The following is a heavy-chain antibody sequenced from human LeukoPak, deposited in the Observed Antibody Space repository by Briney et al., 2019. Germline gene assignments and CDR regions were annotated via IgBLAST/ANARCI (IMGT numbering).Heavy chain of an antibody. CDR3: ARVYGSGSYYVAVNWFDP. CDR2: IIPILGIA. D-gene: IGHD3-10*01. V-gene: IGHV1-69*02. J-gene: IGHJ5*02. Sequence: SVKVSCKASGGTFSSYTISWVRQAPGQGLEWMGRIIPILGIANYAQKFQGRVTITADKSTSTAYMELSSLRPEDTAVYYCARVYGSGSYYVAVNWFDPWGQGTLVTVSS. CDR1: GGTFSSYT.